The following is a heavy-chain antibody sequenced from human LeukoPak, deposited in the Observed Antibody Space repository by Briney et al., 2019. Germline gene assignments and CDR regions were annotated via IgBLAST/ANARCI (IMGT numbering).Heavy chain of an antibody. CDR3: ARLADRTTRIFDY. CDR1: GGTFSSYA. J-gene: IGHJ4*02. V-gene: IGHV1-69*05. Sequence: ASVKVSCKASGGTFSSYAISWVRQAPGQGLEWMGGIIPIFGTANYAQKFQGRVTITMDESTSTAYMELSSLRSEDTAVYYCARLADRTTRIFDYWGQGTLVTVSS. D-gene: IGHD1-1*01. CDR2: IIPIFGTA.